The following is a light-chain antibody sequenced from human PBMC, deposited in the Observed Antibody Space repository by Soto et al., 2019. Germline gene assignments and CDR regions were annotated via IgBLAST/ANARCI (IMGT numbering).Light chain of an antibody. CDR1: NSDVGNYNL. CDR3: CSYAGSATWV. V-gene: IGLV2-23*02. Sequence: QSALTQPASVSGSPGQSITISCTGTNSDVGNYNLVSWYQQHPGKAPKLMMYEVTKRTSGVSNRFSGSKSGNTASLTISGLQAEDEADYYCCSYAGSATWVFGGGTKVTVL. J-gene: IGLJ3*02. CDR2: EVT.